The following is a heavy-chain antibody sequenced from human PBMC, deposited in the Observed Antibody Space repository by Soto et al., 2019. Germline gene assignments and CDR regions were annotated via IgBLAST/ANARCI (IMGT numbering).Heavy chain of an antibody. CDR3: AREWGYCSGGSCYSWFDP. CDR1: GYTFTSYA. CDR2: INAGNGNT. Sequence: QVQLVQSGAEVKKPGASVKVCCKASGYTFTSYAMHWVRQAPGQRLEWMGWINAGNGNTKYSQKFQGRVTITRDTSASKAYMELSSLRSEDTAVYYCAREWGYCSGGSCYSWFDPWGQGTLVTVSS. D-gene: IGHD2-15*01. V-gene: IGHV1-3*01. J-gene: IGHJ5*02.